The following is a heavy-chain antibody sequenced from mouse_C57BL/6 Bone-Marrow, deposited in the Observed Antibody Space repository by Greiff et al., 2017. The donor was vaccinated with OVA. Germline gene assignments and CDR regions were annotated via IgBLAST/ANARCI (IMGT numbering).Heavy chain of an antibody. CDR1: GYTFTSYW. CDR2: IYPGSGST. V-gene: IGHV1-55*01. Sequence: VQLQQPGAELVKPGASVKMSCKASGYTFTSYWINWVKQRPGQGLEWIGDIYPGSGSTNYNEKFKSKATLTVDKSSSTAYMQLSSLTSEDSAVYWSGRSGYDHLYFDTWGTGTTVTVSS. J-gene: IGHJ1*03. CDR3: GRSGYDHLYFDT. D-gene: IGHD2-2*01.